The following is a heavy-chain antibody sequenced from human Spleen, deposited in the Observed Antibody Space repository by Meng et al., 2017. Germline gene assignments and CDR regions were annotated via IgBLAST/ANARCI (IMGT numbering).Heavy chain of an antibody. CDR2: INPSGGST. CDR1: GGTFSSYA. J-gene: IGHJ4*02. D-gene: IGHD6-13*01. V-gene: IGHV1-46*01. Sequence: ASVKVSCKASGGTFSSYAISWVRQALGQGLEWMGIINPSGGSTSYAQKFQGRVTMTRDTSISTAYMELSGLRSDDTAMYYCARDEDISAAGKLFGDYWGQGTLVTVSS. CDR3: ARDEDISAAGKLFGDY.